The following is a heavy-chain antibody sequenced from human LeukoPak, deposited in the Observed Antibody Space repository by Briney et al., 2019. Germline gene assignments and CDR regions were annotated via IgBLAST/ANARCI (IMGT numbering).Heavy chain of an antibody. CDR3: ARHQRGYSYGVSGY. CDR2: IYYSGST. D-gene: IGHD5-18*01. V-gene: IGHV4-30-4*01. J-gene: IGHJ4*02. CDR1: GGSISSGDYY. Sequence: SQTLSLTCTVSGGSISSGDYYWSWIRQPPGKGLEWIGYIYYSGSTYYNPSLKSRVTISVDTSKNQFSLKLSSVTAADTAVYYCARHQRGYSYGVSGYWGQGTLVTVSS.